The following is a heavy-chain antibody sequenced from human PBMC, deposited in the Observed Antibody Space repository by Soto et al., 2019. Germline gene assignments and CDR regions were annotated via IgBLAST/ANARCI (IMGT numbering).Heavy chain of an antibody. J-gene: IGHJ4*02. V-gene: IGHV3-21*01. Sequence: PGGSLRLSCAASGFTFSSYSMNWVRQAPGKGLEWVSSISSSSSYIYYADSVKGRFTISRDNAKNSLYLQMNSLRAEDTAVYYCARDRIVGAITRAPFDYWGQGTLVTVSS. CDR1: GFTFSSYS. D-gene: IGHD1-26*01. CDR3: ARDRIVGAITRAPFDY. CDR2: ISSSSSYI.